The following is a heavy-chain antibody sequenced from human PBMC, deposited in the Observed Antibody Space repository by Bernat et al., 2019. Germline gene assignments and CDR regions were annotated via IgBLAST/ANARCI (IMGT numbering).Heavy chain of an antibody. CDR1: GYTFTSSD. Sequence: QVQLVQSGAEVKKPGASVKVSCKASGYTFTSSDINWVRQATGQGLEWMGWMNPNTGNTAYAQKFQGRVTMTKSTSISTAYMELSSLRSEDTAVYYCARYTSSCAFDIWGQGTMVTVSS. CDR3: ARYTSSCAFDI. J-gene: IGHJ3*02. V-gene: IGHV1-8*01. CDR2: MNPNTGNT. D-gene: IGHD6-6*01.